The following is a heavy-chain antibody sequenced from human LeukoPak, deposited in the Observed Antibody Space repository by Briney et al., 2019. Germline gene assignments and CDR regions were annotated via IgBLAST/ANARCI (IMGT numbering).Heavy chain of an antibody. D-gene: IGHD5-24*01. Sequence: SETLSLTCTVSGGSISSDNYYWTWIRQPAGKGLEWIGHIYTSGSTNYNPSLKSRVTISVDTSKNQFSLKLSSVTAADTAVYYCARNVEMATPTDWGQGTLVTVSS. CDR1: GGSISSDNYY. V-gene: IGHV4-61*09. J-gene: IGHJ4*02. CDR2: IYTSGST. CDR3: ARNVEMATPTD.